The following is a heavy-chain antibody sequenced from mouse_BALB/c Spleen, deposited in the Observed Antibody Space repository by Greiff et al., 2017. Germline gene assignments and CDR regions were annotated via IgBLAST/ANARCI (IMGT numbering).Heavy chain of an antibody. CDR3: ARHRYNYFDY. CDR2: INPYNGDT. CDR1: GYSFTGYF. J-gene: IGHJ2*01. V-gene: IGHV1-20*02. Sequence: SGPELVKPGASVKISCKASGYSFTGYFMNWVMQSHGKSLEWIGRINPYNGDTFYNQKFKGKATLTVDKSSSTAHMELRSLASEDSAVYYCARHRYNYFDYWGQGTTLTVSA. D-gene: IGHD2-14*01.